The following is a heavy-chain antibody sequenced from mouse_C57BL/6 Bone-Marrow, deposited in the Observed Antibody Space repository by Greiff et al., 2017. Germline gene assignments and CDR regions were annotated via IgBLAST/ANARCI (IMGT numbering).Heavy chain of an antibody. D-gene: IGHD2-2*01. CDR2: IYPRDGST. CDR3: ARGGVGYWFAY. Sequence: VKLMESDAELVKPGASVKISCKASGYTFTDHTIHWMKQRPEQGLEWIGYIYPRDGSTKYNEKFKGKATLTADKSSSTAYMQLNSLTSEDSAVYFCARGGVGYWFAYWGQGTLVTVSA. V-gene: IGHV1-78*01. J-gene: IGHJ3*01. CDR1: GYTFTDHT.